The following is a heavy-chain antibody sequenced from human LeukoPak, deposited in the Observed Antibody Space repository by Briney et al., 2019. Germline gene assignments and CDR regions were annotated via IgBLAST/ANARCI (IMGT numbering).Heavy chain of an antibody. J-gene: IGHJ4*02. Sequence: GGSLRLSCAASGFTFSSYAMSWVRQAPGKGLEWVSAISGSGGSTYYADSVKGRFTISRDNSKNTLYLQMNSLRAEDTAVYYCAKDIPGYSSGWYVSLPGYWGQGTLATVSS. V-gene: IGHV3-23*01. CDR3: AKDIPGYSSGWYVSLPGY. CDR1: GFTFSSYA. D-gene: IGHD6-19*01. CDR2: ISGSGGST.